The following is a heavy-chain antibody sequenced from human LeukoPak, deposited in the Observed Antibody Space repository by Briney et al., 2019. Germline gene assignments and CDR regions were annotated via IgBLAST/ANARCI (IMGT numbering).Heavy chain of an antibody. CDR3: ARGLAGTTYYYGMDV. CDR1: GGSFSGYY. J-gene: IGHJ6*02. D-gene: IGHD1-7*01. Sequence: PSETLSLTCAGYGGSFSGYYWSWIRQPPGKRLEWIGEINHSGSTNYNPSLKSRVTISVDTSKNQFSLKLSSVTAADTAVYYCARGLAGTTYYYGMDVWGQGTTVTVSS. CDR2: INHSGST. V-gene: IGHV4-34*01.